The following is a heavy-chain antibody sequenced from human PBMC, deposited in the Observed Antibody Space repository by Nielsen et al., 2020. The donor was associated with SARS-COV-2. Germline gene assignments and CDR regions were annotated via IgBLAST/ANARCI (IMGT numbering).Heavy chain of an antibody. CDR3: ARVDSYGYLGWFDP. J-gene: IGHJ5*02. CDR2: MNPNSGNT. D-gene: IGHD5-18*01. Sequence: ASVKVSCKASGYTFTSYDINRVRQATGQGLEWMGWMNPNSGNTGYAQKFQGRVTMTRNTSISTAYMELSSLRSEDTAVYYCARVDSYGYLGWFDPWGQGTLVTVSS. V-gene: IGHV1-8*01. CDR1: GYTFTSYD.